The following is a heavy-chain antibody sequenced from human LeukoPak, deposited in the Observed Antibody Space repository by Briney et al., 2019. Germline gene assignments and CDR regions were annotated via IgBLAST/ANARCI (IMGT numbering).Heavy chain of an antibody. J-gene: IGHJ4*02. V-gene: IGHV3-48*02. CDR1: GFTFSSYS. CDR3: ARDYRYYDSSGYYSFDY. CDR2: LSGSSNSI. Sequence: GGSLRLSCAASGFTFSSYSMNWVRQAPGKGLEWVSYLSGSSNSIYYSDSVKGRFTISRDNAKNSLYLQMNSLRDEDTAVYYCARDYRYYDSSGYYSFDYWGQGTLVTVSS. D-gene: IGHD3-22*01.